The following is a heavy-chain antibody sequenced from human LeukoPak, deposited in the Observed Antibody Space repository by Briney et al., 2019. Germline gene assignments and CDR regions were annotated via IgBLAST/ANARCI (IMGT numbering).Heavy chain of an antibody. V-gene: IGHV4-34*01. CDR1: GGSFSGYY. D-gene: IGHD3-10*01. CDR3: ARAGGVFIWRPNWSDP. CDR2: INHSGST. J-gene: IGHJ5*02. Sequence: PSETLSLTCAVYGGSFSGYYWSWIRQPPGKGLEWIGEINHSGSTNYNPSLKSRVTISVDTSKNQFSLKLSSVTAADTAVYYCARAGGVFIWRPNWSDPWGQGTLVTVSS.